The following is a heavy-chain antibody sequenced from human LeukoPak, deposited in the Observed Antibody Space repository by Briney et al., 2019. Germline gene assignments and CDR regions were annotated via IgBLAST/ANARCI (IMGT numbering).Heavy chain of an antibody. CDR3: AKDIKRGLRYYFDY. J-gene: IGHJ4*02. V-gene: IGHV3-23*01. D-gene: IGHD4-17*01. CDR2: ISGSGDTT. CDR1: GLTFSSDA. Sequence: GGSLRLSCAASGLTFSSDAMSWVRQAPGKGLEWVSTISGSGDTTYSADSVRGRFTISRDNSKNTLYLQMNSLRAEDTAVYYCAKDIKRGLRYYFDYWGQGTPVTVSS.